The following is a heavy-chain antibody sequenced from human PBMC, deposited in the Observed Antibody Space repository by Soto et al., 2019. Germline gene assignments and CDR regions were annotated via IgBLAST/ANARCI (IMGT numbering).Heavy chain of an antibody. D-gene: IGHD5-12*01. J-gene: IGHJ4*02. CDR1: GGSISSSSYY. Sequence: SETLSLTCTVSGGSISSSSYYWGWIRQPPGKGLEWIGSIYYSGSTYSNPSLKSRVTISVDTSKNQLSLKLSSVTVADTAVYSCARHAGGFSGPFDYWGQGTLVTVSS. CDR3: ARHAGGFSGPFDY. V-gene: IGHV4-39*01. CDR2: IYYSGST.